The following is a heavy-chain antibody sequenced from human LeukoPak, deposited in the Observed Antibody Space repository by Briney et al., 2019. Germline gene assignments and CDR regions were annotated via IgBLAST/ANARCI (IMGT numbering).Heavy chain of an antibody. V-gene: IGHV3-21*01. CDR2: ISSSSSYI. CDR3: AREEWLQFGEVDY. CDR1: GFTFSSYS. D-gene: IGHD5-24*01. Sequence: GGSLRLSCAASGFTFSSYSMNWVRQAPGKGLGRVSSISSSSSYIYYADSVKGRFTISRDNAKNSLYLQMNSLRAEDTAVYYCAREEWLQFGEVDYWGQGTLVTVSS. J-gene: IGHJ4*02.